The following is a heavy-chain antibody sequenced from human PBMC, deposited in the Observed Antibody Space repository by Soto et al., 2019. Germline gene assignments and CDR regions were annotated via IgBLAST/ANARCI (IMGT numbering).Heavy chain of an antibody. D-gene: IGHD2-2*02. CDR2: INAGNGKT. CDR1: GYTFTTYA. V-gene: IGHV1-3*01. CDR3: ARAGDDCSTTNCYMIDY. Sequence: ASVKVSCKASGYTFTTYAMHWVRQAPGQRLEWMGWINAGNGKTKYSQKFQGRVTITRDTSATTVYMELSSLRSEDTAVYYCARAGDDCSTTNCYMIDYWGQGTLVTVSS. J-gene: IGHJ4*02.